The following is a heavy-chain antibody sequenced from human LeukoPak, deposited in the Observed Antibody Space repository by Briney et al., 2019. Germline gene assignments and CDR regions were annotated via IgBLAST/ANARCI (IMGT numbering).Heavy chain of an antibody. D-gene: IGHD6-13*01. CDR3: ARHSRGPAAGPAFDY. J-gene: IGHJ4*02. CDR2: IYYSGST. V-gene: IGHV4-39*01. Sequence: SETLSLTCTVSGGSISSSSYYWGRIPQPPGKGLYGIGYIYYSGSTYYNPSLKSRVTISVDTSKIQFSLSSVTAADTAVYYCARHSRGPAAGPAFDYWGQGTLVTVSS. CDR1: GGSISSSSYY.